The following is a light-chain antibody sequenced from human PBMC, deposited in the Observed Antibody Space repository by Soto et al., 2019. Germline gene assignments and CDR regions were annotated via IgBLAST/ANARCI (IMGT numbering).Light chain of an antibody. CDR1: SSDVGGYKY. CDR3: CSYAGSYTYV. CDR2: DVS. J-gene: IGLJ1*01. V-gene: IGLV2-11*01. Sequence: QSALTQPRSVSGSPEQSVTISCTGTSSDVGGYKYVSWYQQHPGKAPKVMIYDVSKRPSGVPDRFSGSKSGNTASLTISGLQAEDEADYYCCSYAGSYTYVFGTGTKVTVL.